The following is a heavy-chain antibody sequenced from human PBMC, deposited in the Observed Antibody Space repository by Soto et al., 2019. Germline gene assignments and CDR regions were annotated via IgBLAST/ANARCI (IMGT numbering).Heavy chain of an antibody. CDR1: GFSLSSNGVG. V-gene: IGHV2-5*02. J-gene: IGHJ5*01. CDR2: IYWDVDK. Sequence: SGPTLVNPTQTLTLTCSFSGFSLSSNGVGVGWIRQAPGKTLEWLAFIYWDVDKRYSPSLKSRLSIIKDTSINQAFLMMTTVDSVDSATYYCAHRRPYKGSWNSGWLDSWG. D-gene: IGHD2-15*01. CDR3: AHRRPYKGSWNSGWLDS.